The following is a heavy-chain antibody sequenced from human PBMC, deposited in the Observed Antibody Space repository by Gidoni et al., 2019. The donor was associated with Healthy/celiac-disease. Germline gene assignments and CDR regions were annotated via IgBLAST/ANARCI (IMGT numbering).Heavy chain of an antibody. J-gene: IGHJ4*02. Sequence: QLQLQESGPGLVKPSETLSLTCTVSGGSISSSSYYWGWIRQPPGKGLEWIGSIYYSGSTYYSPSLKSRVTISVDTSKNQFSLKLSSVTAADTAVYYCARLGRLPIVGGGFDYWGQGTLVTVSS. CDR2: IYYSGST. D-gene: IGHD3-22*01. V-gene: IGHV4-39*01. CDR3: ARLGRLPIVGGGFDY. CDR1: GGSISSSSYY.